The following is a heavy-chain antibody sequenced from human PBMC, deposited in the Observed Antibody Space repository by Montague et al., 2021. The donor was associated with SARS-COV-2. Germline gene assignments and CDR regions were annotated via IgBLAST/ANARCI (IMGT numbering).Heavy chain of an antibody. CDR1: GGSISSGSYY. J-gene: IGHJ4*02. CDR2: ISISGST. V-gene: IGHV4-61*02. Sequence: TLSLTCTVSGGSISSGSYYWSWIRQPAGKGLEWIGRISISGSTNYNPSLKSRVTISVDTSKNQFSLKLSSVTAAGTAVYYCARDIVVAGLFDYWGQGTLVTVSS. D-gene: IGHD6-19*01. CDR3: ARDIVVAGLFDY.